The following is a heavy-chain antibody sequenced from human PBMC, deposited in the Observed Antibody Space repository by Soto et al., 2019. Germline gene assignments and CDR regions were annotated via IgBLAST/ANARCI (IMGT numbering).Heavy chain of an antibody. V-gene: IGHV3-23*01. CDR2: RTASGTNT. J-gene: IGHJ5*02. Sequence: EVQLLESGGGLVQPGGSLRLSCAASGFTFDNYAMTWVRQAPGKGLEWVSARTASGTNTHYADSVKDRFVIFRDNSKNSLYLQMHRLTAADTAIYFCAQGGYSSGWYLALATWGQGTLVTVSS. CDR1: GFTFDNYA. D-gene: IGHD6-19*01. CDR3: AQGGYSSGWYLALAT.